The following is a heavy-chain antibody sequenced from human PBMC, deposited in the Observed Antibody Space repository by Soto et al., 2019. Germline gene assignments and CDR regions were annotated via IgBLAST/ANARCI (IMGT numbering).Heavy chain of an antibody. Sequence: GGSLRLSCAASGFTFSSYGMHWVRQAPGKGLEWVANIKHDGSEKYYVDSVKGRFTISRDNAKNSLYLQMNSLRAEDTAVYYCARDRAGYGMDVWGQGTTVTVSS. CDR1: GFTFSSYG. CDR3: ARDRAGYGMDV. CDR2: IKHDGSEK. J-gene: IGHJ6*02. D-gene: IGHD6-19*01. V-gene: IGHV3-7*05.